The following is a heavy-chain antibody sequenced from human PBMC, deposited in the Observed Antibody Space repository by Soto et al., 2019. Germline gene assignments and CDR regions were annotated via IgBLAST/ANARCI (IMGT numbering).Heavy chain of an antibody. CDR1: GYTFTNYA. Sequence: QVQFVQSGAELKKPGASVKVSCKASGYTFTNYAMHWVRQAPGQRLEWMGWINAGNGNTKYSQKFQGRVTITRDTSARTAYVELTSLRSDDTAVYYCARAGYCSSTSCSDAFDIRGKGTLVTVSS. J-gene: IGHJ3*02. CDR2: INAGNGNT. D-gene: IGHD2-2*01. V-gene: IGHV1-3*01. CDR3: ARAGYCSSTSCSDAFDI.